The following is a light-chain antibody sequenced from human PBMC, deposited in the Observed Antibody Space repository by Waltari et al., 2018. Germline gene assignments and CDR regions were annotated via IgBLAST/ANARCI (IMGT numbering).Light chain of an antibody. J-gene: IGLJ2*01. CDR2: EKF. Sequence: QSVLTQPPSVSAAPGQKVTISCSGTDSNIGINFVSWYQQLPGTAPKLLIYEKFKRLSEVPDRFSASKSGASATLAITGLQTGDEADYYCATWDSGLTAEVFGGGTKLAVL. CDR1: DSNIGINF. CDR3: ATWDSGLTAEV. V-gene: IGLV1-51*02.